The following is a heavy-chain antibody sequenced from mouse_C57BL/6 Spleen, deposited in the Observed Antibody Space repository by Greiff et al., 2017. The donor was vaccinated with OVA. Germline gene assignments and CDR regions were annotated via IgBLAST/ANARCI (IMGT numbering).Heavy chain of an antibody. Sequence: QVQLQQSGAELVRPGASVTLSCKASGYTFTDYEMHWVKQTPVHGLEWIGAIDPATGGTAYNQKFKGKAILTADKSSSTAYMELRSLTSEDSAVYYCTRYTTVVATSPAGFAYWGQGTLVTVSA. CDR2: IDPATGGT. CDR1: GYTFTDYE. CDR3: TRYTTVVATSPAGFAY. D-gene: IGHD1-1*01. V-gene: IGHV1-15*01. J-gene: IGHJ3*01.